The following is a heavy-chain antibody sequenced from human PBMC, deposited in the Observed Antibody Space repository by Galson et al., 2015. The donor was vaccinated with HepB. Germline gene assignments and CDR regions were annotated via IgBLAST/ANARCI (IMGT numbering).Heavy chain of an antibody. V-gene: IGHV1-2*06. Sequence: SVKVSCKASGYTFTGYYMHWVRQAPGQGLEWMGRINPNSGGTNYAQKFQGRVTMTRDTSISTAYMELSRLRSDDTAVYYCARNGDYGDYYFDYWGQGTLVTVSS. D-gene: IGHD4-17*01. CDR3: ARNGDYGDYYFDY. CDR1: GYTFTGYY. J-gene: IGHJ4*02. CDR2: INPNSGGT.